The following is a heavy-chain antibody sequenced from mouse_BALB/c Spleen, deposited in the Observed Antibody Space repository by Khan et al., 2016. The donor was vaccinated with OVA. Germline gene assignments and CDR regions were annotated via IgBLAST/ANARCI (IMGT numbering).Heavy chain of an antibody. CDR1: GFTFSSYG. D-gene: IGHD1-1*01. CDR3: ATSYFDGYYFDY. Sequence: DVQLVESGGGLVQPGGSRKLSCAASGFTFSSYGMHWVRQAPEKGLEWVAYISGDSSTIYYADTVKGRFTISRDNPKNTLFLQMTSLMSEDTARYYCATSYFDGYYFDYWGPGTTRTVSS. CDR2: ISGDSSTI. J-gene: IGHJ2*01. V-gene: IGHV5-17*02.